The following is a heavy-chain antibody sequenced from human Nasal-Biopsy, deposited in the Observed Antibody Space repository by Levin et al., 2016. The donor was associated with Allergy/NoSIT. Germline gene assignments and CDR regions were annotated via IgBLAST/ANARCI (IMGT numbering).Heavy chain of an antibody. D-gene: IGHD5-12*01. CDR2: IYHTGST. CDR3: ARLGGYNNNQPDY. V-gene: IGHV4-38-2*02. J-gene: IGHJ4*02. Sequence: SETLSLTCTVSGFSISSGYYWGWIRQPPGKGLEWIGSIYHTGSTYYSPSLKSRVTISVATSKNQFSLELSSVTAADTAFYYCARLGGYNNNQPDYWGQGTLIDRLL. CDR1: GFSISSGYY.